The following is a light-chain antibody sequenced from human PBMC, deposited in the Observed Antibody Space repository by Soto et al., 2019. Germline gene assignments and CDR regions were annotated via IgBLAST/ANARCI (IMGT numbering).Light chain of an antibody. V-gene: IGKV1-17*01. CDR3: QQYNSYSEA. Sequence: MQMTQSPSALSASVGDRVTITCRASQCIRNDLGWYQQKPGKAPNLLIYATSSLQGGVPSRFSGSGSGTEFTLTISSLQPDDFATYYCQQYNSYSEAFGQGPKVDIK. CDR1: QCIRND. CDR2: ATS. J-gene: IGKJ1*01.